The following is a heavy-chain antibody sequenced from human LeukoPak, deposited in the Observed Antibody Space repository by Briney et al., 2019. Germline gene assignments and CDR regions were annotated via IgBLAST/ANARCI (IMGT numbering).Heavy chain of an antibody. V-gene: IGHV3-49*04. CDR1: GFTFAGYA. Sequence: PGRSVRLSCTASGFTFAGYAMSWVRQAPGKGLEWVGFIRSKPYGETTEYAASVKGRFTISRDDSKSIAYLQMNSLQTDDTAVYYCTRGVGTMPYRPVPDYWGQGTLVTVSS. D-gene: IGHD1-26*01. J-gene: IGHJ4*02. CDR3: TRGVGTMPYRPVPDY. CDR2: IRSKPYGETT.